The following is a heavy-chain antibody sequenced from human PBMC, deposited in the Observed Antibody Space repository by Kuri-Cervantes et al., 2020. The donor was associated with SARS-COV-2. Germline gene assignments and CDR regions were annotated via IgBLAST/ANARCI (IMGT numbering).Heavy chain of an antibody. CDR2: ISAYNGNT. CDR1: GYTFNSYG. Sequence: ASVKVSCKASGYTFNSYGISWVRQAPGQGLEWMGWISAYNGNTNYAQKLQGRVTMTKDTSTSTAYMELESLRSYDTAGDYCARVRFWDWLLHYYYYMDVWGKGTMVTVSS. D-gene: IGHD3-3*01. CDR3: ARVRFWDWLLHYYYYMDV. V-gene: IGHV1-18*01. J-gene: IGHJ6*03.